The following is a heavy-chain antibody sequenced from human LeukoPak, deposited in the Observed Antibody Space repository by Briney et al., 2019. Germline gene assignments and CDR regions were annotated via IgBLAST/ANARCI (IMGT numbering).Heavy chain of an antibody. CDR2: IYYSGST. V-gene: IGHV4-59*01. D-gene: IGHD3-10*01. CDR3: ASTRNSMVRGVTHMDV. Sequence: SETLSLTYTVSGGSISSYYWSWIRQPPGKGLEWIGYIYYSGSTNYNPSLKSRVTISVDTSKNQFSLKLSSVTAADTAVYYCASTRNSMVRGVTHMDVWGKGTTVTVSS. J-gene: IGHJ6*03. CDR1: GGSISSYY.